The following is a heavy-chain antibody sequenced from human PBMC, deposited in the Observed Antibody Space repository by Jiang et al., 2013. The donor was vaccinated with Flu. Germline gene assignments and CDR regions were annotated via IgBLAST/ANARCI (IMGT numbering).Heavy chain of an antibody. CDR2: INHSGST. Sequence: LLKPSETLSLTCAVYGGSFSGYYWSWIRQPPGKGLEWIGEINHSGSTNYNPSLKSRVTISVDTSKNQFSLKLSSVTAADTAVYYCAREGIVVVMGRVLYYYGMDVWGQGTTVTVSS. D-gene: IGHD3-22*01. CDR3: AREGIVVVMGRVLYYYGMDV. J-gene: IGHJ6*02. CDR1: GGSFSGYY. V-gene: IGHV4-34*01.